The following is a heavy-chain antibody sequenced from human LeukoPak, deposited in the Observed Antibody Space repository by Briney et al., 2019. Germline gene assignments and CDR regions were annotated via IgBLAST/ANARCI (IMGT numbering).Heavy chain of an antibody. V-gene: IGHV3-30*18. CDR3: AKSRSDVVDY. J-gene: IGHJ4*02. D-gene: IGHD3-3*01. Sequence: HPGRSLRLSCAASGFTFSSYGMHWVRQTPGKGLEWVAVISYDGSNKYNADSVKGRFTISRDNSKNTLYLQMNSLRAEDTAVYYCAKSRSDVVDYWGQGTLVTVSS. CDR1: GFTFSSYG. CDR2: ISYDGSNK.